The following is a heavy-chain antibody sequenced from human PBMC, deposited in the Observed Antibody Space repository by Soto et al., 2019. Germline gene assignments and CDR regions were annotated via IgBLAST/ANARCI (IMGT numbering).Heavy chain of an antibody. D-gene: IGHD1-26*01. CDR1: GFILNNAW. CDR3: TADNPGSSRAIDY. Sequence: GGSLRLSCAASGFILNNAWMSWVRQAPGKGLEWVGRIKSKNDGGTTDYSAPATGRFTISRDDLRNTLYLEINSLKTDDTAVYYCTADNPGSSRAIDYWGQGTLVTVSS. V-gene: IGHV3-15*01. CDR2: IKSKNDGGTT. J-gene: IGHJ4*02.